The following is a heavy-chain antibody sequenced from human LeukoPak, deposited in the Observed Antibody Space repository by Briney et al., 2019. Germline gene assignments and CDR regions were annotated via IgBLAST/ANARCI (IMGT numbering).Heavy chain of an antibody. CDR2: TSGSGGST. CDR1: GLTFSSYA. D-gene: IGHD1-26*01. J-gene: IGHJ4*02. V-gene: IGHV3-23*01. CDR3: AKDGSGSGSYFDY. Sequence: GGSLRLSCAASGLTFSSYAMSWVRQAPGKGLEWVSGTSGSGGSTYYADSVKGRFTISRDNSKKTVHLQMNSLRAEDTAVYYCAKDGSGSGSYFDYWGQGTLVTVSS.